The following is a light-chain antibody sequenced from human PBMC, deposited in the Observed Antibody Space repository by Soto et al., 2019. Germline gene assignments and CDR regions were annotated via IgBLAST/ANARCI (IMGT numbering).Light chain of an antibody. CDR1: SSDVGGYNY. CDR2: EVT. CDR3: SSFAGSNTVA. Sequence: QSALTQPPSASGSPGQSVTISCSGTSSDVGGYNYVSWYQQPPGKAPKLMIYEVTRRPSVVPDRFSGSRSGNTASLIVSGLQAEDEADYYCSSFAGSNTVAFGGGTKVTVL. J-gene: IGLJ2*01. V-gene: IGLV2-8*01.